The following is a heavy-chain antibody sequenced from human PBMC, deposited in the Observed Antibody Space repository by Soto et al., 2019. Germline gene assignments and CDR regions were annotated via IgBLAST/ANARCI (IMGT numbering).Heavy chain of an antibody. CDR1: GFTFTSSA. CDR2: IVVGSGNT. J-gene: IGHJ6*02. D-gene: IGHD1-26*01. Sequence: ASVKVSCKASGFTFTSSAVQWVRQARGQRLEWIGWIVVGSGNTNYAQKFQERVTITRDMSTSTAYMELSSLRSEDTAVYYCAAGDSGSYYWNYYYYGMDVWGQGTTVTVSS. V-gene: IGHV1-58*01. CDR3: AAGDSGSYYWNYYYYGMDV.